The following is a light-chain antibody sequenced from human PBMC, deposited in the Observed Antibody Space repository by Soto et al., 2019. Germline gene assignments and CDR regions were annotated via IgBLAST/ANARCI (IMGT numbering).Light chain of an antibody. CDR1: QSVSSY. CDR3: QQRSNWPPGLT. J-gene: IGKJ4*01. Sequence: EIVLTQSPATLSLSPGERATLSCRASQSVSSYLAWYQQKPGQAPRLLIYDASNRATGIPARFSGSASGTDFTLTISSLEPEDFAVYYCQQRSNWPPGLTFGGGTKVEIK. CDR2: DAS. V-gene: IGKV3-11*01.